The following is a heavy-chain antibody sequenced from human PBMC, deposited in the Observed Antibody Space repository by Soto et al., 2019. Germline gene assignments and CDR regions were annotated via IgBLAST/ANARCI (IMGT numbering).Heavy chain of an antibody. CDR2: ISFDGTNK. Sequence: QVQLVESGGGVVQPGGSLRLSCAASGFSFSNTGMHWVRQAPGKGLEWVAVISFDGTNKNYGDSVKGRFSISRDNSKNFLYLHMNSLRGEDTAVYYCARDESPHRNPSWFDPWGQGTRVTVSS. CDR3: ARDESPHRNPSWFDP. J-gene: IGHJ5*02. V-gene: IGHV3-30*03. CDR1: GFSFSNTG.